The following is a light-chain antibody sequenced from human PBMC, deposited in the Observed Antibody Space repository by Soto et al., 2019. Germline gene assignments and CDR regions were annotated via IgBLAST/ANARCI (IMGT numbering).Light chain of an antibody. CDR2: GAS. Sequence: EIVLTQSPGTLSLSPGERATLSCRASQSVSSSYLAWYQQKPGQAPRLLIYGASSRATGIPDRFSGSGSGKDFTLTISRLEPEDFAFYYCQQYGRSPSTFGGGTKVEIX. CDR3: QQYGRSPST. V-gene: IGKV3-20*01. CDR1: QSVSSSY. J-gene: IGKJ4*01.